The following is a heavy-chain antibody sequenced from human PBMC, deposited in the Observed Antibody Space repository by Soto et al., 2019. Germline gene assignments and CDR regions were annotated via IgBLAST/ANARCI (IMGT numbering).Heavy chain of an antibody. J-gene: IGHJ6*03. Sequence: GASVKVSCKASGYTFTGYYMHWVRQASGQGLEWMGWINPNSGGTNYAQKFQGWVTMTRDTSISTAYMELSRLRSDDTAVYYCARGKGRIAAAGTYYYYMDVWGKGTTVTVSS. CDR2: INPNSGGT. D-gene: IGHD6-13*01. V-gene: IGHV1-2*04. CDR1: GYTFTGYY. CDR3: ARGKGRIAAAGTYYYYMDV.